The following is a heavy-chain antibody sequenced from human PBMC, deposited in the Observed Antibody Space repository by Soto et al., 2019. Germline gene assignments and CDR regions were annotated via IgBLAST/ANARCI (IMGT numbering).Heavy chain of an antibody. CDR2: IGGGGGGT. D-gene: IGHD4-4*01. CDR3: VRHAKLTTVTANVGYYYGLDV. Sequence: EVQLLESGGGLVQPGGSLRVSCAASGFTFSSYDMSWVRQAPGKGLEWVSVIGGGGGGTYYADSVRGRFTISRDNSKNTLSLEMNSLRAEDTAVYYCVRHAKLTTVTANVGYYYGLDVWGQGTTVTVSS. CDR1: GFTFSSYD. V-gene: IGHV3-23*01. J-gene: IGHJ6*02.